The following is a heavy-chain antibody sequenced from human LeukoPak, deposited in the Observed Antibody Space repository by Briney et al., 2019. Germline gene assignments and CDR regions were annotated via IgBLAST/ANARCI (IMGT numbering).Heavy chain of an antibody. J-gene: IGHJ3*02. V-gene: IGHV3-21*01. Sequence: GGSLRLSCAASGFTFSSYSMNWVRQAPGKGLEWVPSISGSSSYIYYADSVKGRFTISRHNAKNSLYLQMNSLRAEDTAVYYCARKGHDYGDVNAFDIWGQGTMVTVSS. CDR1: GFTFSSYS. D-gene: IGHD4-17*01. CDR2: ISGSSSYI. CDR3: ARKGHDYGDVNAFDI.